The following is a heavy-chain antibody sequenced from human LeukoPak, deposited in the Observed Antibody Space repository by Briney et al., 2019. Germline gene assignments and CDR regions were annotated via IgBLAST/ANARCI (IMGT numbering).Heavy chain of an antibody. J-gene: IGHJ6*02. CDR2: ISDSSSLT. Sequence: TGGSLRLSCAASGFTFSSYEMNWVRQAPGKGLEWVSYISDSSSLTDYADSVKGRFTISRDNAKNSLSLQLNSLRDEDTAVYFCAKVIRGGYGMDVWGQGTTVTVSS. CDR1: GFTFSSYE. CDR3: AKVIRGGYGMDV. D-gene: IGHD2-21*01. V-gene: IGHV3-48*02.